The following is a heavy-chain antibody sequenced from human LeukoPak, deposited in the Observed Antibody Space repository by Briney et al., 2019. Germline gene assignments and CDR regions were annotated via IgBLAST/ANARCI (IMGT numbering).Heavy chain of an antibody. D-gene: IGHD6-19*01. V-gene: IGHV3-48*03. CDR2: ISRGGSTI. Sequence: PGGSLRLSCAASGFIFSSYDMNWVRQAPGKGLERVSYISRGGSTIYYADSVKGRFTISRDNAKNSLYLLMNSLRAEDTAVYFCARVVYSSGWSYFDYWGQGTLVTVSS. CDR1: GFIFSSYD. J-gene: IGHJ4*02. CDR3: ARVVYSSGWSYFDY.